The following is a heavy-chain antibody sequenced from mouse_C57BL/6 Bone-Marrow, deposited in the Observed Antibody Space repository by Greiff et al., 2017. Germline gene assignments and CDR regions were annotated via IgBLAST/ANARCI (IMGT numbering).Heavy chain of an antibody. CDR1: GYTFTSYW. V-gene: IGHV1-55*01. D-gene: IGHD2-3*01. CDR2: IYPGSGST. CDR3: ARGGWLLRRTY. J-gene: IGHJ3*01. Sequence: QVQLQQPGAELVKPGASVKMSCKASGYTFTSYWITWVKQRPGQGLEWIGDIYPGSGSTNYNEKFKSKATLTLDTSSSTAYMRLRSLTSEDSAVYYCARGGWLLRRTYWGQGTLVTVSA.